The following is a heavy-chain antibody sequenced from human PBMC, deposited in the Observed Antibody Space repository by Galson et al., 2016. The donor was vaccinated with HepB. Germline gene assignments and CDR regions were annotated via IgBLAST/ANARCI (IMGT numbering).Heavy chain of an antibody. CDR1: GFTNDY. J-gene: IGHJ4*02. V-gene: IGHV1-46*01. Sequence: SVKVSCKASGFTNDYIHWVRQAPGQGPEWMGIINPNGDTTTYAQKFQGRVSMTRDTSTSTVYMELSSLRSEDMAVYYCARGGGIEEWLPLDYWGQGTLVTVSS. CDR3: ARGGGIEEWLPLDY. CDR2: INPNGDTT. D-gene: IGHD6-13*01.